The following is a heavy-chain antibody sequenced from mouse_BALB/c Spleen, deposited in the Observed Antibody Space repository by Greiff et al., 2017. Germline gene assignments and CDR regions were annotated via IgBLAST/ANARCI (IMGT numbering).Heavy chain of an antibody. CDR2: IDPYNGGT. CDR3: ARSGTARATGFAY. Sequence: VHVKQSGPELVKPGASVKVSCKASGYAFTSYNMYWVKQSHGKSLEWIGYIDPYNGGTSYNQKFKGKATLTVDKSSSTAYMHLNSLTSEDSAVYYCARSGTARATGFAYWGQGTLVTVSA. V-gene: IGHV1S135*01. J-gene: IGHJ3*01. D-gene: IGHD3-2*01. CDR1: GYAFTSYN.